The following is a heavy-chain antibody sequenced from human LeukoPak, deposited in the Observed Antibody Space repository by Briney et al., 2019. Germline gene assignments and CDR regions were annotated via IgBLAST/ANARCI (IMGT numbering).Heavy chain of an antibody. V-gene: IGHV4-61*02. CDR1: GGSISSGSYY. CDR3: ARLHILTGYYFDY. Sequence: PSQTLSLTCTVSGGSISSGSYYWSWIRQPAGKGLEWIGRIYTSGSTNYNPSLKSRVTISVDTSKNQFSLKLSSVTAADTAVYYCARLHILTGYYFDYWGQGTLVTVSS. J-gene: IGHJ4*02. CDR2: IYTSGST. D-gene: IGHD3-9*01.